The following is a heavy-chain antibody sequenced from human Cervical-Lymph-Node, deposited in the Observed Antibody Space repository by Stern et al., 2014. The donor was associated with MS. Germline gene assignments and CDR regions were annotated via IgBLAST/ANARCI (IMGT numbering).Heavy chain of an antibody. CDR2: ISTDTGGA. CDR1: GYSFTAYF. D-gene: IGHD1-26*01. V-gene: IGHV1-2*02. J-gene: IGHJ4*02. Sequence: QVQLVQSGAAVKKPGASVKVSCKASGYSFTAYFIHWVRQAPGQGLEWMGWISTDTGGANYAQRFQGRVTMTRDTSISTTYMELSRLRSDDTAVYYCARDRGSHSDYWGQGTLVTVSS. CDR3: ARDRGSHSDY.